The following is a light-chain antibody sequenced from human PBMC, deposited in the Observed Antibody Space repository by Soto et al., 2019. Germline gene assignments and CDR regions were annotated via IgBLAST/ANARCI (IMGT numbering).Light chain of an antibody. CDR1: SSDVGGYNS. Sequence: QSVLTQPASVSGSPGQSITISCTGTSSDVGGYNSVSWYRQDPGKAPKLMIYDVTNRPSGVSNRFSGYKSGNTASLTISGLQAEYEADYYCSSFTSSITYVFGTGTKV. J-gene: IGLJ1*01. CDR2: DVT. CDR3: SSFTSSITYV. V-gene: IGLV2-14*01.